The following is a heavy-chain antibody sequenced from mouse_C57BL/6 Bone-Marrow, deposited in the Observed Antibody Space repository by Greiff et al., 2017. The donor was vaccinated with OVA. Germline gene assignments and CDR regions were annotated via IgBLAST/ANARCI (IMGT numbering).Heavy chain of an antibody. CDR3: ARRDYYGSSSRGFAY. J-gene: IGHJ3*01. CDR2: ISSGGSYT. CDR1: GFTFSSYG. Sequence: EVKLVESGGDLVKPGGSLKLSCAASGFTFSSYGMSWVRQTPDKRLEWVATISSGGSYTYYPDSVKGRFTISRDNAKNTLYLQMSSLKSEDTAMYYCARRDYYGSSSRGFAYWGQGTLVTVSA. D-gene: IGHD1-1*01. V-gene: IGHV5-6*02.